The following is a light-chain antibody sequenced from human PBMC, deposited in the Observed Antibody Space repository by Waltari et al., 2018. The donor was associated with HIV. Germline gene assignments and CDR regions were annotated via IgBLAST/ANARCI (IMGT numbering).Light chain of an antibody. V-gene: IGLV6-57*01. Sequence: NSMLTQPHSGSESPGKTVTISCLRSSRSIASNDVLMYQQRAGTSPTTGIFKHDQRPSGVPDRFSGSIDSSSNSASLTISGLRTEDEADYYCQSYDNENPVLFGGGTKLTVL. J-gene: IGLJ2*01. CDR2: KHD. CDR1: SRSIASND. CDR3: QSYDNENPVL.